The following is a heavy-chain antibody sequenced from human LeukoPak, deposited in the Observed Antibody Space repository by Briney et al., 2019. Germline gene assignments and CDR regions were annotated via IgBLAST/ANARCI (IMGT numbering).Heavy chain of an antibody. CDR2: IYHSGST. Sequence: GSLRLSCAASGFTVSSNYMSWVRQAPGKGLEWIGSIYHSGSTYYNPSLKSRVTISVDTSKNQFSLKLSSVTAADTAVYYCACYTMVRGASIDYWGQGTLVTVSS. D-gene: IGHD3-10*01. J-gene: IGHJ4*02. CDR3: ACYTMVRGASIDY. CDR1: GFTVSSNY. V-gene: IGHV4-38-2*01.